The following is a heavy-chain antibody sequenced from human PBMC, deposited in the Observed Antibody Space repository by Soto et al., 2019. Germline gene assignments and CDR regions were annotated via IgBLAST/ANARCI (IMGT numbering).Heavy chain of an antibody. CDR2: INHSGST. CDR3: ARGRAIGSSYGAYFYYGMDV. J-gene: IGHJ6*02. D-gene: IGHD6-13*01. V-gene: IGHV4-34*01. Sequence: SETLSLTCAVYGGSFSGYYWSWIRQPPGKGLEWIGEINHSGSTNYNPSLKSRVTISVDTSKNQFSLKLSSVTAADTAVYYCARGRAIGSSYGAYFYYGMDVWGQGTTVTVSS. CDR1: GGSFSGYY.